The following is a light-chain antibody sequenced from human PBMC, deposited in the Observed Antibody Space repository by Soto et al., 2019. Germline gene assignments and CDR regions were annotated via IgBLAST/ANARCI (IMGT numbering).Light chain of an antibody. CDR2: AAS. Sequence: DIHMTQSPSSLSASVGDRVTITCRASQSISSYLNWYQQKPGKAPKLLIYAASSLQSVVPSRFSGSGSGTDFTLTISSLQPEDFATYYCQQSYSTPPTFGQGTKVEIQ. CDR1: QSISSY. CDR3: QQSYSTPPT. J-gene: IGKJ1*01. V-gene: IGKV1-39*01.